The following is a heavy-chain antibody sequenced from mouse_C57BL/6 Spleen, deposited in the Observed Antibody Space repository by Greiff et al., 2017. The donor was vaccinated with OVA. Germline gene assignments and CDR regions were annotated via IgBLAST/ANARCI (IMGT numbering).Heavy chain of an antibody. V-gene: IGHV1-9*01. Sequence: VQLQQSGAELMKPGASVKLSCKATGYTFTGYWIEWVKQRPGHGLEWIGEILPGRGSTNYNEKFKGKATFTADTSSNTAYMQLSSLTTEDSAIYYCARYHYSNSRDYWGQGTSVTVSS. CDR3: ARYHYSNSRDY. D-gene: IGHD2-5*01. J-gene: IGHJ4*01. CDR1: GYTFTGYW. CDR2: ILPGRGST.